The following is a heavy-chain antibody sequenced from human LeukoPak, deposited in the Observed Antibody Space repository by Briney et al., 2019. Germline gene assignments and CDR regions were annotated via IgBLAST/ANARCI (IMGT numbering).Heavy chain of an antibody. V-gene: IGHV3-53*01. Sequence: GGSLRLSCAASGFTVSSNYMSWVRQAPGKGLEWVSVIYSGGSTYYADSVKGRFTISRDNSKNTPYLQMNSLRAEDTTVYYCARELYYYDSSGYYDYWGQGTLVTVSS. CDR2: IYSGGST. J-gene: IGHJ4*02. CDR3: ARELYYYDSSGYYDY. D-gene: IGHD3-22*01. CDR1: GFTVSSNY.